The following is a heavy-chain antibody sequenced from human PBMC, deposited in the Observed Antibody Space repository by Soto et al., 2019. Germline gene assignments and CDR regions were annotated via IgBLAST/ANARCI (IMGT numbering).Heavy chain of an antibody. V-gene: IGHV1-8*01. J-gene: IGHJ5*02. CDR2: MNPNSGNT. Sequence: QVQLVQSGAEVKKPGASVKVSCKASGYTFTSYDINWVRQATGQGLEWMGWMNPNSGNTGYAHKFQGRVTRTRNTSTSTDYMEPSSLRSEDTAVYYCARGHTNYSGSGNLYGFDPWGQGTLVTVSS. D-gene: IGHD3-10*01. CDR1: GYTFTSYD. CDR3: ARGHTNYSGSGNLYGFDP.